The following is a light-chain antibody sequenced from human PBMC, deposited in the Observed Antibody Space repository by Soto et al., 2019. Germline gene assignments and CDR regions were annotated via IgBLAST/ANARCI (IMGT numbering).Light chain of an antibody. CDR1: SSDVGIYNY. V-gene: IGLV2-14*01. CDR2: EVS. Sequence: QSALTQPASVSGSPGQSIAISCTGSSSDVGIYNYVSWYQQHPGKVPKLIIYEVSNRPSGVSNRFSGYKSGNTASLTISGLQAEDEADYYCSSYTTSSTRVFGTGTKVTAL. J-gene: IGLJ1*01. CDR3: SSYTTSSTRV.